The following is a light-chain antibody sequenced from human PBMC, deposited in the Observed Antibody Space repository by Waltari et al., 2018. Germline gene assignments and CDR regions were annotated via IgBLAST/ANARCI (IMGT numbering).Light chain of an antibody. J-gene: IGKJ4*01. CDR1: QSLLYSSNNKNF. CDR3: QQYYSALT. Sequence: DIVMTQSPDSLAVSLGERATINCKSSQSLLYSSNNKNFLAWYQQKPGQPPKLLIYWASTRESGVPDRFSGSGSGTDFTLTISSLQAEDVAVYYCQQYYSALTFGGGTKVEIQ. V-gene: IGKV4-1*01. CDR2: WAS.